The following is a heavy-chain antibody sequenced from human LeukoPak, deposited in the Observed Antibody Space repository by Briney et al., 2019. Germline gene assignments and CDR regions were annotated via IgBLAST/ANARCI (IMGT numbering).Heavy chain of an antibody. Sequence: PSGTLSLTCAVSGGSMSDHYWSWIRQTPGTTLEWIGYIYDTGNTTYSPSLRGRVTISLDTSKNHFSLRLRSVTAADTALYYCARHFRKDYPDSGSSQYFHYIDVWGKGTTVTVSS. D-gene: IGHD3-10*01. J-gene: IGHJ6*03. V-gene: IGHV4-59*08. CDR3: ARHFRKDYPDSGSSQYFHYIDV. CDR1: GGSMSDHY. CDR2: IYDTGNT.